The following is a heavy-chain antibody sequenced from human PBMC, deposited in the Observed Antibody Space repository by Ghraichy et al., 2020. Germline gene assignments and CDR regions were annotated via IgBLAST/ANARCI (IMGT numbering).Heavy chain of an antibody. Sequence: GESLNISCAASGFTFSSYSMNWVRQAPGKGLEWVSSISSSSSYIYYADPVKGRFTISRDNAKNSLYLQMNSLRAEDTAVYYCARMGTYGDYEVDYWGQGTLVIVSS. V-gene: IGHV3-21*01. CDR2: ISSSSSYI. D-gene: IGHD4-17*01. CDR3: ARMGTYGDYEVDY. CDR1: GFTFSSYS. J-gene: IGHJ4*02.